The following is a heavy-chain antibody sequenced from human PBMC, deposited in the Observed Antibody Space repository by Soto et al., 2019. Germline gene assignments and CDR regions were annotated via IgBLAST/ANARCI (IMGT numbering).Heavy chain of an antibody. J-gene: IGHJ4*02. Sequence: GGSLRLSCAASGFTFSSYGMHWVRQAPGKGLEWVAVISYDGSNKYYADSVKGRFTISRDNSKNTLYLQMNSLRAEDTAVYYCAKDLGRIYAFGGVTSMGIDYWGQGTLVTVSS. CDR1: GFTFSSYG. CDR3: AKDLGRIYAFGGVTSMGIDY. V-gene: IGHV3-30*18. D-gene: IGHD3-16*01. CDR2: ISYDGSNK.